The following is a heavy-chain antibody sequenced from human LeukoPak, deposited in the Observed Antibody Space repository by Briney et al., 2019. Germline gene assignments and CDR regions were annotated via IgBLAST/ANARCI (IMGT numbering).Heavy chain of an antibody. CDR3: AKERTGGWPFDY. Sequence: GGSLRLSCAASGFTFSNYWMHRVRQAPGKGLEWVSGISGSRGTTYYADSVKGRLTISRDNSKNTLYLQMNSLRADDTAVYYCAKERTGGWPFDYWGQGTLVTVSS. CDR1: GFTFSNYW. CDR2: ISGSRGTT. V-gene: IGHV3-23*01. D-gene: IGHD6-19*01. J-gene: IGHJ4*02.